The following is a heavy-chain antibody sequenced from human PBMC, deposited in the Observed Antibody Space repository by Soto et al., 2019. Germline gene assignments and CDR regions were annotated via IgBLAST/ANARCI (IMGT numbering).Heavy chain of an antibody. CDR2: IIPIFGTA. V-gene: IGHV1-69*12. CDR3: ARDPLDSYGYFDY. J-gene: IGHJ4*02. CDR1: GGTFSSYA. D-gene: IGHD5-18*01. Sequence: QVQLVQSGAEVKKPGSSVKVSCKASGGTFSSYAISWVRQAPGQGLEWMGGIIPIFGTANYAQKFQRRVTITADESTSTAYMELSSLRSEDQAVYYCARDPLDSYGYFDYWGQGTLVTVSS.